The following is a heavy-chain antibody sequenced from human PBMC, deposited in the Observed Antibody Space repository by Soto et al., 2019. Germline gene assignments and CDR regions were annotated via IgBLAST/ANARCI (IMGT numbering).Heavy chain of an antibody. J-gene: IGHJ4*02. V-gene: IGHV4-39*01. CDR3: TRIGGLIVSRVY. Sequence: SETLSLTCTVSGGSISSSSYYWGWIRQPPGKGLEWIGSIYYSGSTYYNPSLKSRVTISVDTSKNQFSLKLSSVTAADTAVYYCTRIGGLIVSRVYWCQGTLVTVSS. D-gene: IGHD3-16*02. CDR2: IYYSGST. CDR1: GGSISSSSYY.